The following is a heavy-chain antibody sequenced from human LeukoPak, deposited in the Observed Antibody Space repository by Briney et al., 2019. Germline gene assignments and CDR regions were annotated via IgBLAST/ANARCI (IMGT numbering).Heavy chain of an antibody. CDR3: ARLAYCSSTRCTYYYYYYMDV. CDR1: GGSISSSSYY. V-gene: IGHV4-39*01. D-gene: IGHD2-2*01. Sequence: SETLSLTCTVSGGSISSSSYYWGWIRQPPGKGLEWIGSIYYSGSTYYNPSLKSRVTISVDTSKNQFSLKLSSVTAADTAVYYCARLAYCSSTRCTYYYYYYMDVWGKGTTVTISS. J-gene: IGHJ6*03. CDR2: IYYSGST.